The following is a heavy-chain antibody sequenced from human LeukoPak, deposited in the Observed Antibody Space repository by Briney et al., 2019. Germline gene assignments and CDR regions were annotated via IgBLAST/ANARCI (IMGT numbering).Heavy chain of an antibody. CDR1: GFTFSSYA. Sequence: GGSLRLSCAASGFTFSSYAMSWVRQAPGKGLEWVSVISGSGGSTYYADSVKGRFTISRDNSKNTLFLQMNSLRAEDTAVYYCAKGPPTSGYSSGWYQYYWGQGTLVTVSS. CDR2: ISGSGGST. J-gene: IGHJ4*02. D-gene: IGHD6-19*01. CDR3: AKGPPTSGYSSGWYQYY. V-gene: IGHV3-23*01.